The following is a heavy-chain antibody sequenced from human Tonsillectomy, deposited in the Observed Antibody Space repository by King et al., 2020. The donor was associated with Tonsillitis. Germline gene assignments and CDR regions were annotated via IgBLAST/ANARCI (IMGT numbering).Heavy chain of an antibody. V-gene: IGHV4-61*02. Sequence: QLQESGPGLVKPSQTLSLTCSVSGASISSGSYYWSWIRQPAGKGLEWIGRIYTSGSTDYNPSLESRVTMSTDTSRNQFSLKLSSVTAADTAVYYCARGGDLSTGGSLFDPWGQGTLATVSS. J-gene: IGHJ5*02. D-gene: IGHD3-9*01. CDR3: ARGGDLSTGGSLFDP. CDR2: IYTSGST. CDR1: GASISSGSYY.